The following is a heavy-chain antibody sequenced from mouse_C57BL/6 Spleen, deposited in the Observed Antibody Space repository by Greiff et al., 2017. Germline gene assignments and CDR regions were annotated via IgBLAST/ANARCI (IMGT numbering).Heavy chain of an antibody. CDR3: ARQRNDGYLYYFDY. D-gene: IGHD2-3*01. Sequence: VQLQQPGAELVRPGSSVKLSCKASGYTFTSYWMHWVKQRPIQGLEWIGNIDPSDSETHYNQKFKDKATLTVDKSSSTAYMQLSSLTSEDSAVYFCARQRNDGYLYYFDYWGQGTTLTVSS. V-gene: IGHV1-52*01. J-gene: IGHJ2*01. CDR2: IDPSDSET. CDR1: GYTFTSYW.